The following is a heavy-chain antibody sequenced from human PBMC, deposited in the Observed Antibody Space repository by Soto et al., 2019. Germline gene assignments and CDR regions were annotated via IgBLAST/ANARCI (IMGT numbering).Heavy chain of an antibody. J-gene: IGHJ3*02. V-gene: IGHV2-5*02. CDR1: GGVG. CDR2: IYWDDDK. CDR3: AQATHPGSFAFDI. Sequence: QITLKESGPPLVKSTQTLTLTCTFSGGVGVGWIRQPPGKALEWLALIYWDDDKRYSPSLKSRFTITKDTSKNQVVLTMTNMDPVDTATYYCAQATHPGSFAFDIWGQGAMVTVSS. D-gene: IGHD2-15*01.